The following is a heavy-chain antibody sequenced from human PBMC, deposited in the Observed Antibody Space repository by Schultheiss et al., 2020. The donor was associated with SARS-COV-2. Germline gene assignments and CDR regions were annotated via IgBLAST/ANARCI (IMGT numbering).Heavy chain of an antibody. CDR2: IWYDGSNK. CDR1: GFTFSSYG. Sequence: GGSLRLSCAASGFTFSSYGMHWVRQAPGKGLEWVAVIWYDGSNKYYADSVKGRFTISRDNSKNTLYLQMNSLRAEDTAVYYCARAELEWLTPMPFDYWGQGTLVTVSS. J-gene: IGHJ4*02. CDR3: ARAELEWLTPMPFDY. V-gene: IGHV3-33*01. D-gene: IGHD3-3*01.